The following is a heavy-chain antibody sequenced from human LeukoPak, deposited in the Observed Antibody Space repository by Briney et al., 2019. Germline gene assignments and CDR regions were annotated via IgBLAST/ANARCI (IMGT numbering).Heavy chain of an antibody. D-gene: IGHD2-21*01. Sequence: PSETLSLTCTVSGASISSYYWSWIRQSPGKGLEWIGFIYYSGNTNYNPSLRSRVTISIDTSKNQFSLKLTSVTPADTAVYYCARVTARHSYYFDYWGQGTLVTVSS. CDR3: ARVTARHSYYFDY. CDR2: IYYSGNT. J-gene: IGHJ4*02. V-gene: IGHV4-59*01. CDR1: GASISSYY.